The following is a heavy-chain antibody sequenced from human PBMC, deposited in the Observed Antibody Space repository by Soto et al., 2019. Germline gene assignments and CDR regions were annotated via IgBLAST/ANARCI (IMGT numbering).Heavy chain of an antibody. V-gene: IGHV3-30*18. D-gene: IGHD2-2*01. J-gene: IGHJ6*02. CDR1: GFTFSSYG. CDR3: AKNRALVPAAIGEYYYYGMDV. Sequence: HPGGSLRLSCAASGFTFSSYGMHWVRQAPGEGLEWVAVISYDGSNKYYADSVKGRFTISRDNSKNTLYLQMNSLRAEDTAVYYCAKNRALVPAAIGEYYYYGMDVWGQGTTVTVSS. CDR2: ISYDGSNK.